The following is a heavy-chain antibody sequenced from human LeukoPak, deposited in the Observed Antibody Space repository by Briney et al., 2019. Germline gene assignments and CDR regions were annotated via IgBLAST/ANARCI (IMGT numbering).Heavy chain of an antibody. J-gene: IGHJ4*02. CDR1: GFTFSTYG. Sequence: TGGSLRLSCAASGFTFSTYGMHWVRQAPGKGLEWVANIKPDGSGKTYVDSVKGRFTISRDNAKNSLYLQMNSLRVEDTAVYYCSSQPALVDLDLWSQGTLVTVSS. CDR2: IKPDGSGK. D-gene: IGHD5-18*01. CDR3: SSQPALVDLDL. V-gene: IGHV3-7*01.